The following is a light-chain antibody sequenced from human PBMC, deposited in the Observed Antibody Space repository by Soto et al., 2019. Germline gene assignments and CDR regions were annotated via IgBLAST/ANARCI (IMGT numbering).Light chain of an antibody. J-gene: IGKJ1*01. Sequence: DIQMTQSPSTLSASVGDRVTITCRASQSVSSWLAWYQQKPGKAPKVLIYDASSLESGVPSRFSGSGSGTEFTLTISSLQPDDFATYYCQQYNRYWTFGQGIKV. V-gene: IGKV1-5*01. CDR2: DAS. CDR3: QQYNRYWT. CDR1: QSVSSW.